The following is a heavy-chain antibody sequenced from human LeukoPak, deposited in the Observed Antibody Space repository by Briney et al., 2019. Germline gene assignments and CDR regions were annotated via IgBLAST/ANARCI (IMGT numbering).Heavy chain of an antibody. CDR1: GFTFSSYG. Sequence: PGRSLRLSCVASGFTFSSYGMHWVRQAPGKGLEWVAVIWYDGSNKYYADSVKGRFTISRDNSKNTLYLQMNSLRAEDTAVYYCAKDLSSSWYCPDYWGQGTLVTVSS. CDR3: AKDLSSSWYCPDY. CDR2: IWYDGSNK. V-gene: IGHV3-33*06. D-gene: IGHD6-13*01. J-gene: IGHJ4*02.